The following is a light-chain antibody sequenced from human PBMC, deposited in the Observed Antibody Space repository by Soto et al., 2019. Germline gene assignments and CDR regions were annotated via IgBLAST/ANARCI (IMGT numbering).Light chain of an antibody. Sequence: QSALTQPASMSGSPGQSVTISCTGTRTDAGGYNYVSWYQQQPAKVPKLLIYEVSNRPSGVSNRFSGSKSGSTAALTISGPQPEDEGDYYCCSYTRSNTWVFGGGTKLTVL. J-gene: IGLJ3*02. V-gene: IGLV2-14*01. CDR1: RTDAGGYNY. CDR2: EVS. CDR3: CSYTRSNTWV.